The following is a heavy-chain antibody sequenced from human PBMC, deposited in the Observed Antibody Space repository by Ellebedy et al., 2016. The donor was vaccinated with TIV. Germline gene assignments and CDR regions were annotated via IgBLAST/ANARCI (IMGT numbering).Heavy chain of an antibody. CDR1: GGSFSSYV. CDR2: IIPVLETP. Sequence: AASVKVSCKASGGSFSSYVISWVRQAPGQGLEWMGGIIPVLETPNYAQKFQGRLTVSADKSTNTAYMELISLTSEDTAVYYCAADLASVGQWGQGTLVIVSS. D-gene: IGHD1-26*01. V-gene: IGHV1-69*10. J-gene: IGHJ1*01. CDR3: AADLASVGQ.